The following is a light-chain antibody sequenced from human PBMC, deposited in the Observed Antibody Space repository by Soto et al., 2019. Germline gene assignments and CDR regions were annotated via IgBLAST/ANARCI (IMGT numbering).Light chain of an antibody. CDR3: SSFTSSSTVI. CDR2: GVT. Sequence: QSVLTQYASVSGSPGQSITISCTGTTSDVGGYNYVSWYQQHPAKAPKLLIYGVTNRPSGVSNRFSGSKSGNTASLTISGLQAEDEADYYCSSFTSSSTVIFGGGTKLTVL. V-gene: IGLV2-14*01. J-gene: IGLJ2*01. CDR1: TSDVGGYNY.